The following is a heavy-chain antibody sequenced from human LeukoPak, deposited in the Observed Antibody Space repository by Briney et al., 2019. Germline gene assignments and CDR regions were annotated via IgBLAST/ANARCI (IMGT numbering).Heavy chain of an antibody. Sequence: ASVKVSCKASGYTFTSYDINWVRQATGQELEWMGWMNPNSSNTGYAQKFQGRVTMTRNTSISTAYMELSSLRSEDTAVYYCARGRGSLGWFDPWGQGTLVTVSS. V-gene: IGHV1-8*01. D-gene: IGHD1-26*01. CDR3: ARGRGSLGWFDP. J-gene: IGHJ5*02. CDR2: MNPNSSNT. CDR1: GYTFTSYD.